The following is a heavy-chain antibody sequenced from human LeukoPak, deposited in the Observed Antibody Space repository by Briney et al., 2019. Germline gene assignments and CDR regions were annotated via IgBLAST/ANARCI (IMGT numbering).Heavy chain of an antibody. V-gene: IGHV3-48*04. D-gene: IGHD3-22*01. CDR3: ARAGLDSSGQHPHDY. CDR1: GFTFSSYS. Sequence: GGSLRLSCAASGFTFSSYSMNWVRQAPGKGLEWVSYISSSSSTIYYADSVKGRFTISRDNAKNTLYLQMNSLRAEDTAVYYCARAGLDSSGQHPHDYWGQGALVTVSS. CDR2: ISSSSSTI. J-gene: IGHJ4*02.